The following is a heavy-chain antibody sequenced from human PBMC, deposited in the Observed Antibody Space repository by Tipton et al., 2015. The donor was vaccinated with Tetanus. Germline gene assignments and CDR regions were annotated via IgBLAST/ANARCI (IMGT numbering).Heavy chain of an antibody. Sequence: SLRLSCAASGFTFSSYAMHWVRQAPGKGLEWVAVISYDGSNKYYADSVKGRFTISRDNSKDTLYLQMNSLRAEDTAVYYCARDHLGYSYGPKDVWGQGTTVTVSS. J-gene: IGHJ6*02. CDR2: ISYDGSNK. CDR3: ARDHLGYSYGPKDV. CDR1: GFTFSSYA. V-gene: IGHV3-30-3*01. D-gene: IGHD5-18*01.